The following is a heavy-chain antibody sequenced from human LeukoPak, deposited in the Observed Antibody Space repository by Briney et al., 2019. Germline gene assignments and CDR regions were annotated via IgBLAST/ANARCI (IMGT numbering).Heavy chain of an antibody. CDR3: ARMGIAAAADYYGMDV. CDR1: GGSISSGDYY. D-gene: IGHD6-13*01. J-gene: IGHJ6*04. Sequence: SQTLSLTCTVSGGSISSGDYYWRWIRQPPGKGLEWIGYIYYSGSNYYNPSLKSRVTISVDTSKNQFSLKLSSVTAADTAVYYCARMGIAAAADYYGMDVWGKGTTVTVSS. CDR2: IYYSGSN. V-gene: IGHV4-30-4*01.